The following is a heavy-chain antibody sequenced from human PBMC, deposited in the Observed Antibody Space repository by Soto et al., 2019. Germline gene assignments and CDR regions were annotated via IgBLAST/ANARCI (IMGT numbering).Heavy chain of an antibody. V-gene: IGHV4-4*07. Sequence: QVQLQESGPGLVKPSETLFLTCTVSGGSISTYYWSWIRQPAGKGLEWIGRTHICGNTNYNPSLKSRVTMSVDRSKNQFSLNVNSVTAADTAIYYCVREIQGPLGWFDPWGQGTLVTVSS. J-gene: IGHJ5*02. D-gene: IGHD5-18*01. CDR1: GGSISTYY. CDR2: THICGNT. CDR3: VREIQGPLGWFDP.